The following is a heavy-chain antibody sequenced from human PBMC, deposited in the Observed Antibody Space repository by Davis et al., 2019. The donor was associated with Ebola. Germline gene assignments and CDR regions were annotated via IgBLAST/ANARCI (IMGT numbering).Heavy chain of an antibody. CDR1: GFTFSGSA. D-gene: IGHD3-10*01. J-gene: IGHJ4*02. Sequence: PGGSLRLSCAASGFTFSGSAMHWVRQAPGKGLERVGHIRSKTNNYATSYAASLKGRLTISRDDSKNTAYLQMNSLKTEDTAIYYCTFGAANYGDYWGQGTLVTVSS. CDR2: IRSKTNNYAT. V-gene: IGHV3-73*01. CDR3: TFGAANYGDY.